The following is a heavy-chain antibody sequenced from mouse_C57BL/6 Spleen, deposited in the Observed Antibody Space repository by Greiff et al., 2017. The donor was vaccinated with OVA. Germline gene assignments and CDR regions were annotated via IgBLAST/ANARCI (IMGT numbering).Heavy chain of an antibody. D-gene: IGHD1-1*01. V-gene: IGHV10-3*01. Sequence: EVKVVESGGGLVQPKGSLKLSCAASGFTFNTYAMHWVRQAPGKGLEWVARIRSKSSNYATYYADSVKDRFTISRDDSQSMLYLQMNNLKTEDTAMYYCVTTVVARGNYAMDYWGQGTSVTVSS. J-gene: IGHJ4*01. CDR3: VTTVVARGNYAMDY. CDR2: IRSKSSNYAT. CDR1: GFTFNTYA.